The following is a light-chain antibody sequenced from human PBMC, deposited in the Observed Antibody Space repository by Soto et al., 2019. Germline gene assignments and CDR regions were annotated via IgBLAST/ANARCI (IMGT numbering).Light chain of an antibody. CDR3: QQSYSIPIT. CDR1: QSISSY. CDR2: AAS. J-gene: IGKJ5*01. V-gene: IGKV1-39*01. Sequence: DIQMTQSPSSLSASVGDRVTITCRASQSISSYLNWYQQKPGIAPKLLIYAASSLQSGVPSRFSGSGSGTDFTLSISSLQPEDFATYYCQQSYSIPITFGQGTRLEIK.